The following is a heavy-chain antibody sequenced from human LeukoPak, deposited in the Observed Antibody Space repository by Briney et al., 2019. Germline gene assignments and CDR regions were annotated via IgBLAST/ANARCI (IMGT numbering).Heavy chain of an antibody. D-gene: IGHD2-2*02. J-gene: IGHJ5*02. CDR2: IYYSGST. CDR1: GGSISSSSYY. CDR3: ARWPCSSTSCYRNGFDP. V-gene: IGHV4-39*01. Sequence: SETLSLTCTVSGGSISSSSYYWGWIRQPPGKGLEWIGSIYYSGSTYYNPSLKSRVTISVDTSKNQFSLKLSSVTAADTAVYYCARWPCSSTSCYRNGFDPWGQGTLVSVSS.